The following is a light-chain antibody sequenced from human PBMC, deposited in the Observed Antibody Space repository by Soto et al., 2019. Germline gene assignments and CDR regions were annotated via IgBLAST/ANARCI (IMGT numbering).Light chain of an antibody. V-gene: IGKV3-20*01. CDR1: QSVSSSY. J-gene: IGKJ2*01. Sequence: EIVLTQSPGTLSLSPGERATLSCSASQSVSSSYLAWYQQKPGQAPRLLIYGASSRATGIPDRFSGSGSGTACTITISRLEPEDFAVYYCQQYGSSPPYTFGQGNKLEIK. CDR3: QQYGSSPPYT. CDR2: GAS.